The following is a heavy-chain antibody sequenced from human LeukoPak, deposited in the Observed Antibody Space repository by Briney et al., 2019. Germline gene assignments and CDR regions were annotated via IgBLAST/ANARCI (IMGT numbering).Heavy chain of an antibody. D-gene: IGHD6-19*01. CDR1: GFTYSISA. J-gene: IGHJ4*02. CDR3: AKDRTQGSGWYLIFDY. Sequence: GGSLRLSCAASGFTYSISAMSWVRQAPGKGLEWVATISGNSITTYYADSLEGRFTISRDASKSTLYLQMNSLRAEDTAIYFCAKDRTQGSGWYLIFDYWSQGTLVTVSS. V-gene: IGHV3-23*01. CDR2: ISGNSITT.